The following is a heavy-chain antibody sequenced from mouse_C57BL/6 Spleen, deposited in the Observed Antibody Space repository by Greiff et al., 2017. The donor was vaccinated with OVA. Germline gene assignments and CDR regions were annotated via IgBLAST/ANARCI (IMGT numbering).Heavy chain of an antibody. Sequence: DVMLVESGGGLVKPGGSLKLSCAASGFTFSDYGMHWVRQAPEKGLEWVAYISSGSSTIYYAGTVKGRFTISRDNAKNTLFLQMTSLRSEDTAMYYCARGIYDGYYFDYWGQGTTLTVSS. D-gene: IGHD2-3*01. CDR3: ARGIYDGYYFDY. CDR2: ISSGSSTI. V-gene: IGHV5-17*01. CDR1: GFTFSDYG. J-gene: IGHJ2*01.